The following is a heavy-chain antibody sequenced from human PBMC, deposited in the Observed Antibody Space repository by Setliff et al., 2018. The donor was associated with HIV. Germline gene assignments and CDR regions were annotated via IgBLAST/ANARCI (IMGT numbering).Heavy chain of an antibody. CDR2: IYTSGST. CDR3: ARDPPGYGDSNDY. Sequence: TLSLTCTVSGGSISSGSYYWSWIRQPAGKGLEWIGRIYTSGSTNYNPSLKSRVTISIDTSKNQFSLRLHSVTAADTAVYYCARDPPGYGDSNDYWGQGTLVTVSS. J-gene: IGHJ4*02. CDR1: GGSISSGSYY. D-gene: IGHD4-17*01. V-gene: IGHV4-61*02.